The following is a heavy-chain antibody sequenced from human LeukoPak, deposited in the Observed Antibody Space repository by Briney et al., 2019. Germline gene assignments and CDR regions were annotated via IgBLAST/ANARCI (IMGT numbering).Heavy chain of an antibody. Sequence: PSETLSLTCTVSGGSISSGGYSWSWIRQPPGKGLEWIGYIYHSGSTYYNPSLKSRVTISVDRSKNQFSLKLSSVTAADTAVYYCARANIKEVGATVFDYWGQGTLVTVSS. CDR3: ARANIKEVGATVFDY. D-gene: IGHD1-26*01. CDR1: GGSISSGGYS. V-gene: IGHV4-30-2*01. J-gene: IGHJ4*02. CDR2: IYHSGST.